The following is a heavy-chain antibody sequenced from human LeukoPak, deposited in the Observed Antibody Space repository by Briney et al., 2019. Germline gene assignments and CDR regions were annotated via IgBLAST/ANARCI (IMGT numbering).Heavy chain of an antibody. V-gene: IGHV4-59*01. CDR1: GGSISSYY. CDR2: IYYTGNT. D-gene: IGHD6-19*01. J-gene: IGHJ5*02. Sequence: SETLSLTCTVSGGSISSYYWSWIRQPPGKGLEWIGYIYYTGNTNYNPSLKSRLTISVDTSKNQFSLKLTSVTAADTAVYYCARYSSGWSSDHWFDPWGQGSLVTVSS. CDR3: ARYSSGWSSDHWFDP.